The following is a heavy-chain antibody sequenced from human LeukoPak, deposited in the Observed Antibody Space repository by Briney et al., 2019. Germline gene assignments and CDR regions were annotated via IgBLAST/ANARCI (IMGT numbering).Heavy chain of an antibody. V-gene: IGHV3-43D*04. Sequence: GGSLRLSCAASGFTFDDYAMHWARQAPGEGREWVSLICWDGCRTYYADSVKGRFTISRDNSKNSLYLQMNRLRGEDNALYYCAKDSGYSSSWYGMDVWGKRPTVTVSS. CDR2: ICWDGCRT. CDR1: GFTFDDYA. CDR3: AKDSGYSSSWYGMDV. D-gene: IGHD6-13*01. J-gene: IGHJ6*04.